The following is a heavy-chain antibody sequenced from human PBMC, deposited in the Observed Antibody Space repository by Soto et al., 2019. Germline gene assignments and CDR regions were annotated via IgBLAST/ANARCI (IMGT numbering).Heavy chain of an antibody. CDR2: IYFNGNT. CDR3: ARRGVRAAATNWFDP. Sequence: PSETLSLTCTVSAASFSKYYWTWIRQPPGKGLEWIGYIYFNGNTKYNPSLEGRLTISIDTSKKEFSLKLTPVTAADTAVYYCARRGVRAAATNWFDPWGQGILVTVSS. V-gene: IGHV4-59*08. D-gene: IGHD6-13*01. J-gene: IGHJ5*02. CDR1: AASFSKYY.